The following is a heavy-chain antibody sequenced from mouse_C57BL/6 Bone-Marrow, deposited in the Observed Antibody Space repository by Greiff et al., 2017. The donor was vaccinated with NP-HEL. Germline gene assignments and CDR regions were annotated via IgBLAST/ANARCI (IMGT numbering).Heavy chain of an antibody. J-gene: IGHJ4*01. CDR3: ARWGLRRVYYYAMDY. V-gene: IGHV1-26*01. Sequence: VQLHQSGPELVKPGASVKISCKASGYTFTDYYMNWVKQSHGKSLEWIGDINPNNGGTSYNQKFKGKATLTVDKSSSTAYMELRSLTSEDSAVYYCARWGLRRVYYYAMDYWGQGTSVTVSS. D-gene: IGHD2-2*01. CDR2: INPNNGGT. CDR1: GYTFTDYY.